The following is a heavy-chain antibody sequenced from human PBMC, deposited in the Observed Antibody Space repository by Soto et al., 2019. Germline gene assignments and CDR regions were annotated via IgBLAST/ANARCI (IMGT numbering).Heavy chain of an antibody. CDR1: GCTVSSNY. V-gene: IGHV3-53*01. J-gene: IGHJ4*02. CDR2: IYSGGST. CDR3: ASHYSSGWSEYYFDY. Sequence: PGGSLRLSCAASGCTVSSNYMSWVRQAPGKGLEWVSVIYSGGSTYYADSVKGRFTISRDNSKNTLYLQMNSLRAEDTAVYYCASHYSSGWSEYYFDYWGQGTLVTVSS. D-gene: IGHD6-19*01.